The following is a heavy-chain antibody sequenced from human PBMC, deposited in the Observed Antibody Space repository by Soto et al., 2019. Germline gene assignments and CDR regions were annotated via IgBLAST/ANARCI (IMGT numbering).Heavy chain of an antibody. CDR3: ALTGRGGS. Sequence: ASVKVSCKAPGYTFTGQFMHWVRQAPGQGLEWMGWINPNSGGTTCSQRFQGRVTMTRDTSITTGYMELTGLTSNDTAVYYCALTGRGGSWGQGTLVTVSS. V-gene: IGHV1-2*02. D-gene: IGHD1-20*01. CDR1: GYTFTGQF. CDR2: INPNSGGT. J-gene: IGHJ5*02.